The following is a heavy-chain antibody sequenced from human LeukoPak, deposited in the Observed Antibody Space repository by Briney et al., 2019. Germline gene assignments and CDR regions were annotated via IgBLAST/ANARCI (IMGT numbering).Heavy chain of an antibody. CDR1: GGSISSGGYY. J-gene: IGHJ3*02. CDR3: ARWEVRLNAFEM. V-gene: IGHV4-30-2*01. D-gene: IGHD3-10*01. CDR2: IYHSGST. Sequence: SETLSLTCTVSGGSISSGGYYWSWIRQPPGKGLEWIGYIYHSGSTNYNPSLKSRVTISVDTSKNQFSLSLSSVTAADTAVYYCARWEVRLNAFEMWGQGTMVTVSS.